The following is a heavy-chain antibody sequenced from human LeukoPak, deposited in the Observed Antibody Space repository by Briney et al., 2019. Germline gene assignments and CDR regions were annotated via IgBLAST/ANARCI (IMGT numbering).Heavy chain of an antibody. V-gene: IGHV4-59*01. CDR1: GGSISSYY. CDR3: AREDGSGWSSFDY. Sequence: SQTLSLTCTVSGGSISSYYWSWIRQPPGKGLEWIGYIYYSGSTNYNPSLKSRVTISVDTSKNQFSLKLSSVTAADTAVYYCAREDGSGWSSFDYWGQGTLVTVSS. CDR2: IYYSGST. D-gene: IGHD6-19*01. J-gene: IGHJ4*02.